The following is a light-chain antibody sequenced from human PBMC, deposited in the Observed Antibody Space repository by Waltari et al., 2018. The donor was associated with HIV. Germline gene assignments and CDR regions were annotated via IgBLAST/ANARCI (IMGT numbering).Light chain of an antibody. J-gene: IGKJ4*01. Sequence: DIVMTQSPLSLPVTPGEPASISCRSSQSLLHGNGYNYLDLYLQKPGQSPQLLIYLGSNRASGVPDKFSGSGSGTDFTLKISRVEAEDVGVYYCMQALQTPLTFGGGTKVEIK. CDR1: QSLLHGNGYNY. V-gene: IGKV2-28*01. CDR2: LGS. CDR3: MQALQTPLT.